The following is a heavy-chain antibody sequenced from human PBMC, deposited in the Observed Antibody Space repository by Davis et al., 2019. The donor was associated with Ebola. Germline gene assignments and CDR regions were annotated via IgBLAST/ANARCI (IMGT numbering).Heavy chain of an antibody. Sequence: AASVKVSCKASGYTFTSYGISWVRQAPGQGLEWMGRIIPIFGTANYAQKFQGRVTITADKSTSTAYMELSSLGSEDTAVYYCARVTTVMYYYGMDVWGQGTTVTVSS. J-gene: IGHJ6*02. CDR3: ARVTTVMYYYGMDV. D-gene: IGHD4-17*01. V-gene: IGHV1-69*06. CDR2: IIPIFGTA. CDR1: GYTFTSYG.